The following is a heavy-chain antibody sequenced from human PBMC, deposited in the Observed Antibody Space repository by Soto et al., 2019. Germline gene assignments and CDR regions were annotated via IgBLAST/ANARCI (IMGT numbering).Heavy chain of an antibody. V-gene: IGHV1-69*13. J-gene: IGHJ4*02. CDR1: GGTFSSYA. CDR2: IIPIFGTA. D-gene: IGHD2-2*01. CDR3: AAGIPDIVVVPAAISD. Sequence: SEKVSCKXSGGTFSSYAISWVRQAPAQRLEWMGGIIPIFGTANYAQKFQGRVTITADETTSTAYMELSSLRSEATAVYYCAAGIPDIVVVPAAISDWGQGTPVTVSS.